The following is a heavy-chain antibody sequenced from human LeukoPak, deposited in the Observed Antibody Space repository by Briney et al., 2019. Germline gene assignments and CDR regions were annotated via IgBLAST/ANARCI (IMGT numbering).Heavy chain of an antibody. J-gene: IGHJ5*02. V-gene: IGHV4-38-2*01. CDR2: IYHSGST. D-gene: IGHD3-10*01. CDR3: ARIKVRALNWCDP. CDR1: GYSISSGYY. Sequence: SETLSLTXAVSGYSISSGYYWGWIRQPPGKGLEWIGTIYHSGSTYYNPSLKSRVTISVDTSKNQFSLKLSSVTAADTAVYYCARIKVRALNWCDPWGQGTLVTVSS.